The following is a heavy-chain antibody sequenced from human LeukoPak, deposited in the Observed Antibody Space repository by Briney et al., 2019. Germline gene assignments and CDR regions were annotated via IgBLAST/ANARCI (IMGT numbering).Heavy chain of an antibody. CDR3: ARGIAAAGIGFAFDY. V-gene: IGHV3-74*01. Sequence: GGSLRLSCAAFGFTLRSYWMHWVRQAPGKGLVWVSRISSDGSSTSYADSVKGRFTISGDNAKNTLYLQMNSLRAEDTAVYYCARGIAAAGIGFAFDYWGQGTLVTVSS. CDR1: GFTLRSYW. D-gene: IGHD6-13*01. CDR2: ISSDGSST. J-gene: IGHJ4*02.